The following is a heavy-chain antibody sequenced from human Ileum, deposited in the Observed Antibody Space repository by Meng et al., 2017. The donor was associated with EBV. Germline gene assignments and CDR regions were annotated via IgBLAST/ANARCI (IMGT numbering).Heavy chain of an antibody. CDR1: GNSSTNHSW. V-gene: IGHV4-4*02. Sequence: QGQLRDAVPALCVTAATLSPRCAVSGNSSTNHSWWAWVRHPPVKGLEWIGENPHSGSSAYNPSIKSRVSMSIDKSKNQFSLKLTSVTAADTAVYHCLRGSGGSVWGQGTLVTVSS. J-gene: IGHJ1*01. CDR2: NPHSGSS. D-gene: IGHD3-10*01. CDR3: LRGSGGSV.